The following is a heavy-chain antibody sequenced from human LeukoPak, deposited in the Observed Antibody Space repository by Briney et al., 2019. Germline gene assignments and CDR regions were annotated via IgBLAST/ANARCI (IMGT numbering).Heavy chain of an antibody. V-gene: IGHV1-8*01. CDR2: MNAKTGNT. Sequence: ASVKVSCKASGYIFINNDINWVRQAPGQGREWMGWMNAKTGNTGYAQKFQGRVSMTRDTSVSTAYMELSGLRSEDTAVYYCARGAGTMGRDWFDPWGQGTLVTVSS. D-gene: IGHD3-10*01. CDR3: ARGAGTMGRDWFDP. J-gene: IGHJ5*02. CDR1: GYIFINND.